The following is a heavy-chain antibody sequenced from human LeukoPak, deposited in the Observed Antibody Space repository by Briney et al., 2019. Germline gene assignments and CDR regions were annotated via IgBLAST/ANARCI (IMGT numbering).Heavy chain of an antibody. CDR1: GGSFSGYY. Sequence: SETLSLTCAVYGGSFSGYYWSWIRQPPGKGLEWIGEINHSGSTNYNPSLKSRVTISVDTSKNQFSLKLSSVTAADTAVYYCARGRGSLARDAFDIWGQGTMVTVSS. V-gene: IGHV4-34*01. CDR3: ARGRGSLARDAFDI. CDR2: INHSGST. J-gene: IGHJ3*02.